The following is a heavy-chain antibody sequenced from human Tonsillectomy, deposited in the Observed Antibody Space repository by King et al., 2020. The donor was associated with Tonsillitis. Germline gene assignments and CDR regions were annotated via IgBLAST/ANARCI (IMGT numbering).Heavy chain of an antibody. V-gene: IGHV4-34*01. Sequence: VQLQQWGAGLLKPSETLSLTCAVYGGSFSGYHWSWIRQPPGKALEWIGEINHSGSTNYNPSLKSRVTISLDTSKNQFSLKLSSVTAADTAVYYCVGDTYYYDISGYYPHYGMDVWGHGTTVTVSS. D-gene: IGHD3-22*01. J-gene: IGHJ6*02. CDR2: INHSGST. CDR1: GGSFSGYH. CDR3: VGDTYYYDISGYYPHYGMDV.